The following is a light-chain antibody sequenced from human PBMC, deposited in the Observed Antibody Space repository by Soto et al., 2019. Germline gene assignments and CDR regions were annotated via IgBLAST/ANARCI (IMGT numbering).Light chain of an antibody. J-gene: IGKJ4*01. Sequence: EIVMTQSPATLSVSPGERATLFCRASQGVNTYLAWYQQKPGQAPRLLIYGPSTRATGIPARFSGSGSGTEFTLTISSLQSEDFAVYYCQQYYYWPLTFGGGTKVEVK. CDR3: QQYYYWPLT. CDR1: QGVNTY. CDR2: GPS. V-gene: IGKV3-15*01.